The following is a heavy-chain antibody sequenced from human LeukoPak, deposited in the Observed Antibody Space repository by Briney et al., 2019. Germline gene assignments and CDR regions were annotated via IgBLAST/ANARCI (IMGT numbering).Heavy chain of an antibody. D-gene: IGHD6-19*01. CDR1: GFTFSSYS. Sequence: GGSLRLSCAASGFTFSSYSMNWVRQAPGKGLEWVSGISSGGGTTYYADSVKGRFIISRDNSKNTLYLQMDSLRAEDTAIYYCTKAGIAVPATPDYWGQGTLVTVSS. CDR3: TKAGIAVPATPDY. CDR2: ISSGGGTT. J-gene: IGHJ4*02. V-gene: IGHV3-23*01.